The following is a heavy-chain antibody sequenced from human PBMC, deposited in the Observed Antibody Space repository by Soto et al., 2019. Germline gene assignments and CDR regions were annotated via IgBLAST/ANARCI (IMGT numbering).Heavy chain of an antibody. D-gene: IGHD3-16*02. CDR2: ISSSSSYI. V-gene: IGHV3-21*01. CDR3: ARNRSDSVWGSYRYYEYYYGMDL. J-gene: IGHJ6*02. CDR1: GFTFSSYS. Sequence: EVQLVESGGGLVKPGGSLSLSCAASGFTFSSYSMNWVHQAPGKGLELVSSISSSSSYIYYADSVKGRFTISRDNTKNSLFLKMHCLRAEDTSVYYCARNRSDSVWGSYRYYEYYYGMDLWGQGSTVIVSS.